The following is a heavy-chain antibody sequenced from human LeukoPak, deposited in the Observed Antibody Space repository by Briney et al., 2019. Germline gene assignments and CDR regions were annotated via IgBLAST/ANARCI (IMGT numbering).Heavy chain of an antibody. CDR3: AKAPVTTCRGAFCHPSDY. Sequence: PGGSLRLSCAASGFTFSSYGMSWVRQAPGKGLEWVSGISGSGGSTYYAGSVKGRFTISRDNSKNTLYLQMNSLRPEDAAVYYCAKAPVTTCRGAFCHPSDYWGLGTLVTVSS. D-gene: IGHD2-15*01. CDR1: GFTFSSYG. V-gene: IGHV3-23*01. J-gene: IGHJ4*02. CDR2: ISGSGGST.